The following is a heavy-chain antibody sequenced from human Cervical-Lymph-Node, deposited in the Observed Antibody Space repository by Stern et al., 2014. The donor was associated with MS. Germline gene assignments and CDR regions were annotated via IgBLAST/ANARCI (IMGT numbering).Heavy chain of an antibody. D-gene: IGHD4-23*01. Sequence: QVQLVESGAEVKKPGASVKVSCKASSYTFTNYDISWVRQAPGQGLEWMGRINVYNGNTNYAQKLQGRVTMTTDTSTSTAYMELRSLRSDDTALYYCARDGGNSHFDYWGQGTLVTVSS. CDR3: ARDGGNSHFDY. J-gene: IGHJ4*02. V-gene: IGHV1-18*01. CDR2: INVYNGNT. CDR1: SYTFTNYD.